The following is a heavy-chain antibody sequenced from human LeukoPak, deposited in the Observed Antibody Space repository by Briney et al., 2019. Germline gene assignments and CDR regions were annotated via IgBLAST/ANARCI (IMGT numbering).Heavy chain of an antibody. CDR3: ARGRGYCSGGSCYRSGTGSYYYMDV. Sequence: SETLSLTCTVSGGSISSYYWSWIRQPPGKGREGIGYNYYSGSTNYNPSLKSRVTISVDTSKNQFSLKLSSVTAADTAVYYCARGRGYCSGGSCYRSGTGSYYYMDVWGKGTTVTISS. CDR2: NYYSGST. D-gene: IGHD2-15*01. CDR1: GGSISSYY. J-gene: IGHJ6*03. V-gene: IGHV4-59*01.